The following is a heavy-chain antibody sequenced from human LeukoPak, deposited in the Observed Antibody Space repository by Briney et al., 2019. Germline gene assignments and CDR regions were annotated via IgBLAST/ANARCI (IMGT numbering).Heavy chain of an antibody. J-gene: IGHJ4*02. D-gene: IGHD4-11*01. CDR3: ARDAQRGFDYSNSLKY. CDR1: GFIFSHYG. V-gene: IGHV3-33*01. CDR2: IWSDGSNR. Sequence: PGGSLRLSCAASGFIFSHYGMHWVRQAPGKGLEWVAVIWSDGSNRFYAGSVKGRFTISRHNSQNTVFLQMDSLRAEDTAMYYCARDAQRGFDYSNSLKYWGQGTLVTVSS.